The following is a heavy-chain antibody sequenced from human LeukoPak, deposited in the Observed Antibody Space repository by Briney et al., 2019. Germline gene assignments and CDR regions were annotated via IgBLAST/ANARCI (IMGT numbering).Heavy chain of an antibody. Sequence: PGGSLRLSCAASGFSFSSFSIHWVRQALGKGLEWVAVISSEGSKKFYADSVEGRFTISRDNSKNTVYLQMNSLGAEDTAVYYCAREPHYCDSSGYYTPYTDYWGQGTLVTVSA. CDR1: GFSFSSFS. CDR3: AREPHYCDSSGYYTPYTDY. D-gene: IGHD3-22*01. J-gene: IGHJ4*02. V-gene: IGHV3-30-3*01. CDR2: ISSEGSKK.